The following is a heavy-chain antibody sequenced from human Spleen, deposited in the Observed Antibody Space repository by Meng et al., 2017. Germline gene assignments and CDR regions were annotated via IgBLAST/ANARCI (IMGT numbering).Heavy chain of an antibody. CDR2: INHSGSI. CDR1: GWSFSGY. J-gene: IGHJ4*02. Sequence: QVQLQQWGARLLKPSETMSLTGAVYGWSFSGYWSWIRQPPGKGLEWIGEINHSGSINYNPSLKSRVTMSVDTSKNQFSLKVNSATAADTAVYYCARGLGYDHSDYGGQGTLVTVSS. V-gene: IGHV4-34*02. D-gene: IGHD5-12*01. CDR3: ARGLGYDHSDY.